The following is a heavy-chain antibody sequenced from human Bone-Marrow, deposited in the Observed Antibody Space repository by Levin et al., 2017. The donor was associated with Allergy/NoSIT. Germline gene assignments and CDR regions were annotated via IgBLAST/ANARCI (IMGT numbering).Heavy chain of an antibody. CDR1: GFTFSGYW. CDR3: ARNGAWSFEF. V-gene: IGHV3-7*02. J-gene: IGHJ4*02. CDR2: INRDGDDG. Sequence: LSLTCASSGFTFSGYWMAWVRQAPGKGLEWVANINRDGDDGYYVDSVKGRFTISRDNARNSLDLQMNSLRVEDTAVYYCARNGAWSFEFWGQGTLVTVSS. D-gene: IGHD2-8*01.